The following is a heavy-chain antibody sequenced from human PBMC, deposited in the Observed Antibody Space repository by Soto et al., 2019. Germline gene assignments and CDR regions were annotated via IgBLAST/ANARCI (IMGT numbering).Heavy chain of an antibody. V-gene: IGHV4-34*01. J-gene: IGHJ3*02. CDR3: ARSPLGYDYVRQTWREVGDSFDI. Sequence: PSETLSLTCAVFGGSFSGYYWSWIRQPPGKGLEWIGEINHRGSTNYNPSLKSRVTMSVDTSKNQFSLKLTSVTAADTAVYYCARSPLGYDYVRQTWREVGDSFDIWGRGTLVTVSS. CDR1: GGSFSGYY. D-gene: IGHD3-16*01. CDR2: INHRGST.